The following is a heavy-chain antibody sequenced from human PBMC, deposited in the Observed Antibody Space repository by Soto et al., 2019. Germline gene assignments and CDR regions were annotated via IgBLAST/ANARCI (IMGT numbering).Heavy chain of an antibody. V-gene: IGHV1-69*12. CDR1: GGTFSSYA. Sequence: QVQLVQSGAEVKKPGSSVKVSCKASGGTFSSYAISWVRQAPGQGLEWMGGIIPIFGTANYAQKFQGRVTITADETTSTAYMGLSSLRSEGTAGYYCARDHVGADGYNHHWGQGTLVTGSS. CDR2: IIPIFGTA. J-gene: IGHJ4*02. CDR3: ARDHVGADGYNHH. D-gene: IGHD5-12*01.